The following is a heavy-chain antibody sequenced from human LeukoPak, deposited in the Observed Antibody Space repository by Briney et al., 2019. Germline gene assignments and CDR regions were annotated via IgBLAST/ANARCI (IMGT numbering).Heavy chain of an antibody. Sequence: GGSLRLSCAASGFTVSSTYMSWVREAPGKGLEWVSVIYTGGSTYYADSVKGRFTISRDNSKNTLYLQMNSLRAEDTAVYYCARDNYGGNLDYWGQGTLVTVSS. V-gene: IGHV3-53*01. J-gene: IGHJ4*02. CDR3: ARDNYGGNLDY. CDR1: GFTVSSTY. D-gene: IGHD4-23*01. CDR2: IYTGGST.